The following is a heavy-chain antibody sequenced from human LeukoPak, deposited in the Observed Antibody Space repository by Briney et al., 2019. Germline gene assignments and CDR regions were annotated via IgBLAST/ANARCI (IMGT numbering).Heavy chain of an antibody. CDR2: IWYDGSIK. CDR1: GFNFSSHG. D-gene: IGHD3-10*01. Sequence: PGGSLRLSCAASGFNFSSHGMHWVRQAPGKGQEWVAVIWYDGSIKYFADSVKGRFTVSRDNSKNTLYLQLNSLRAEDTAVYYCALLWFGELVGHWGQGTLVTVSS. CDR3: ALLWFGELVGH. J-gene: IGHJ4*02. V-gene: IGHV3-33*01.